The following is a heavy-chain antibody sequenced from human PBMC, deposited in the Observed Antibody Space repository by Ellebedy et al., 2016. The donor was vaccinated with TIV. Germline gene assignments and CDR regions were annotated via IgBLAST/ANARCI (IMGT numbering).Heavy chain of an antibody. CDR3: ANGGEFCGGDCYPD. D-gene: IGHD2-21*02. CDR2: IYTGTDT. CDR1: GFIVSTSF. J-gene: IGHJ4*02. V-gene: IGHV3-53*01. Sequence: GESLKISCAASGFIVSTSFMSWVRQAPGKGLEWVSVIYTGTDTYYADSVKGRFTISRDNSKTTLYLQMNNLRAEDTALYYGANGGEFCGGDCYPDWGQGTLVIVSS.